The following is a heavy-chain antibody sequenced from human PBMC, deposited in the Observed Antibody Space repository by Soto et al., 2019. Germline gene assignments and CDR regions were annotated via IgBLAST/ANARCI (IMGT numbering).Heavy chain of an antibody. J-gene: IGHJ4*02. CDR3: AKDQDFWSGYYTVDY. Sequence: PGGSLRLSCAASGFTFSSYAMSWFRQAPGKRLEWVSAISGSGGSTYYADSVKGRFTISRDNSKNTLYLQMNSLRAEDTAVYYCAKDQDFWSGYYTVDYWGQGTLVTVSS. CDR1: GFTFSSYA. CDR2: ISGSGGST. D-gene: IGHD3-3*01. V-gene: IGHV3-23*01.